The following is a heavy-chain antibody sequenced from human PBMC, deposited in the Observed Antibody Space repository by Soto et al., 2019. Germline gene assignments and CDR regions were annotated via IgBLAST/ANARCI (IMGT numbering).Heavy chain of an antibody. CDR3: ARAKITMIVVVIKEHVFDI. D-gene: IGHD3-22*01. V-gene: IGHV1-18*01. J-gene: IGHJ3*02. Sequence: QVQLVQSGAEVKKPGASVKVSCKASGYTFTSYGISWGRQAPGQGLEWMGWISAYNGNTNYEQKLQGRVTMTTDTSTSTAYIELRSLGSDDTAVYYCARAKITMIVVVIKEHVFDIWGQGTMVTVS. CDR2: ISAYNGNT. CDR1: GYTFTSYG.